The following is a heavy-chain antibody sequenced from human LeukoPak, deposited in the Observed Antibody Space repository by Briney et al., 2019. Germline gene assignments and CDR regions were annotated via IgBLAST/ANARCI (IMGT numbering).Heavy chain of an antibody. V-gene: IGHV3-23*01. CDR2: ISGSGGST. D-gene: IGHD1-26*01. Sequence: GGSLRLSCAASGFTFSSYAMSWVRQAPGKGLEWVSAISGSGGSTYYADSVKGRFTISRDNSKNTPYLQMNSLRAEDTAVYYCAKHPPRELDEVGAHTNFDYWGQGTLVAVSS. CDR1: GFTFSSYA. CDR3: AKHPPRELDEVGAHTNFDY. J-gene: IGHJ4*02.